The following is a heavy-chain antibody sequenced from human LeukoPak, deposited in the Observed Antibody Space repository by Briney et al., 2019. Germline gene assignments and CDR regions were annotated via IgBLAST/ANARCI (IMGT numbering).Heavy chain of an antibody. V-gene: IGHV1-8*01. D-gene: IGHD5-18*01. CDR2: MNPNSGNT. Sequence: GASVKVSCKASGYTFTSYDINWVRQATGQGLEWMGWMNPNSGNTGYAQKFQGRVTMTRNTSISTAYMELSSLRSEDTAVYYCARADNGYSYGPVLYYGMDVWGQGTRSPSP. CDR3: ARADNGYSYGPVLYYGMDV. CDR1: GYTFTSYD. J-gene: IGHJ6*02.